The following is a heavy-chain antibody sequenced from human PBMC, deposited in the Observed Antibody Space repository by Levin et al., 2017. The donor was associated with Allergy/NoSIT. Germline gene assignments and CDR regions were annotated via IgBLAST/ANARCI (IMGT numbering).Heavy chain of an antibody. V-gene: IGHV3-23*01. CDR2: ISGSGGYT. J-gene: IGHJ5*02. Sequence: PGGSLRLSCAASGFTFSSYAMTWVRQAPGKGLEWVSGISGSGGYTYYADSVKGRFTISRDNSKNTLYLQMNSLRAEETAVYYCAKVVGATVSGRFDPWGQGTMVTVSS. CDR3: AKVVGATVSGRFDP. D-gene: IGHD1-26*01. CDR1: GFTFSSYA.